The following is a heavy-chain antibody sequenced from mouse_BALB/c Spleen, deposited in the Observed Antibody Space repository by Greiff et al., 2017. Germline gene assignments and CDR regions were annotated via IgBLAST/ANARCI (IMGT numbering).Heavy chain of an antibody. D-gene: IGHD1-1*01. V-gene: IGHV5-12-2*01. CDR2: ISNGGGST. Sequence: EVQLVESGGGLVQPGGSLKLSCAASGFTFSSYTMSWVRQTPEKRLEWVAYISNGGGSTYYPDTVKGRFTISRDNAKNTLYLQMSSLKSEDTAMYYCARYYYGSSYPFAYWGQGTLVTVSA. CDR1: GFTFSSYT. CDR3: ARYYYGSSYPFAY. J-gene: IGHJ3*01.